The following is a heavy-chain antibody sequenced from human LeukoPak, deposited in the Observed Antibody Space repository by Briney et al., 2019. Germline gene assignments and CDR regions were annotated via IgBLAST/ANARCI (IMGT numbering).Heavy chain of an antibody. CDR1: GGSFSGYY. D-gene: IGHD3-10*01. CDR3: ARGPITMVRPSAFGP. J-gene: IGHJ5*02. CDR2: INHSGST. V-gene: IGHV4-34*01. Sequence: SETLSLTCAVYGGSFSGYYWSWTRQPPGKGLEWIGEINHSGSTNYNPSLKSRVTISVDTSKNQFSLKLSSVTAADTAVYYCARGPITMVRPSAFGPWGQGTLVTVSS.